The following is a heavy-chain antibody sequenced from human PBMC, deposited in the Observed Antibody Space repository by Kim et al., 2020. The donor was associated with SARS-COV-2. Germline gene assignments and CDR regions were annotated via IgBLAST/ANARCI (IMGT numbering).Heavy chain of an antibody. Sequence: GSLRLSCAASGFTFSSYGMHWVRQAPGKGLEWVAVISYDGSNKYYADSVKGRFTISRDNSKNTLYLQMNSLRAEDTAVYYCAKVGWYNWNYYYYYYGMDVWGQGTTVTVSS. CDR3: AKVGWYNWNYYYYYYGMDV. CDR2: ISYDGSNK. J-gene: IGHJ6*02. V-gene: IGHV3-30*18. CDR1: GFTFSSYG. D-gene: IGHD1-7*01.